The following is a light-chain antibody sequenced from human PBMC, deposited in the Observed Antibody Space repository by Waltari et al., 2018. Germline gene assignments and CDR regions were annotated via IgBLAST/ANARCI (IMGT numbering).Light chain of an antibody. CDR3: SSYTRVTASVI. J-gene: IGLJ2*01. CDR2: DLN. CDR1: SVDIGTYNY. Sequence: QSALTQPASVSGSPGQSITISCTGTSVDIGTYNYASWYQPHPGTSPKPIIYDLNQRPSGVSIRFSGSKSDNTASLTISGLQTEDEADYYCSSYTRVTASVIFGGGTKLTVL. V-gene: IGLV2-14*01.